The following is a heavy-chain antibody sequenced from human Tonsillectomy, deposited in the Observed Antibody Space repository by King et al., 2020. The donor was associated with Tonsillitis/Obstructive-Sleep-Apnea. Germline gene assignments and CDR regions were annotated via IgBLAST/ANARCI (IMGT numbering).Heavy chain of an antibody. V-gene: IGHV3-30*04. CDR1: GFTFSSYA. CDR2: ISYEGSNK. D-gene: IGHD6-13*01. Sequence: VQLVESGGGVVQPGRSLRLSCAASGFTFSSYAMHWVRQAPGKGLEWVAVISYEGSNKYYADSVKGRLTISRDNSKNTLYLQMNSLRAEDTAVYYCARGGVIAAARTSSFDYWGQGTLVTVSS. CDR3: ARGGVIAAARTSSFDY. J-gene: IGHJ4*02.